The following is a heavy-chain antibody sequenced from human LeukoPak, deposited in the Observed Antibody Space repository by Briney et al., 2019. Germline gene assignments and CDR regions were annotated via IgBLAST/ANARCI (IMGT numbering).Heavy chain of an antibody. Sequence: AGGSLRLSCAASGFTFNKFGMQRVRQAPGKGLEWVAFIPYDGSNEYYADSVKGRFTISRDNSKNTLHLQMNSLRAEDTAVYYCAKKTRGCSSTSCYYFDYWGQGTLVTVSS. CDR2: IPYDGSNE. V-gene: IGHV3-30*02. J-gene: IGHJ4*02. CDR3: AKKTRGCSSTSCYYFDY. CDR1: GFTFNKFG. D-gene: IGHD2-2*01.